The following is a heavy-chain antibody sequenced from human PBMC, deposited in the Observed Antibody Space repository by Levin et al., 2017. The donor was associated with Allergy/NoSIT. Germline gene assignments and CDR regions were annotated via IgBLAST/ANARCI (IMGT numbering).Heavy chain of an antibody. Sequence: PGGSLRLSCAASGFTFSSYWMSWVRQAPGKGLEWVANIKQDGSEKYYVDSVKGRSTISRDNAKNSLYLQMNSRSAEDTAVYDCARNVYSRFDPWGQGTLVAVSS. D-gene: IGHD4-11*01. CDR2: IKQDGSEK. V-gene: IGHV3-7*03. J-gene: IGHJ5*02. CDR3: ARNVYSRFDP. CDR1: GFTFSSYW.